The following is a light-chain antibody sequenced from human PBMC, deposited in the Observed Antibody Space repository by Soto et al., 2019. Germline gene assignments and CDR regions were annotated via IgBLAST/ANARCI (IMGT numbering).Light chain of an antibody. CDR3: QQYNTWSSIT. CDR2: GAS. J-gene: IGKJ5*01. V-gene: IGKV3-15*01. Sequence: EIVMTQSPATLSVSPGERVTLSCRASQSISTNLAWYQQKPGQTHSLLMYGASTRATGIPARFSGSGFGTEFTLTISSLQSEDFAVYYCQQYNTWSSITFGQGTRLEIK. CDR1: QSISTN.